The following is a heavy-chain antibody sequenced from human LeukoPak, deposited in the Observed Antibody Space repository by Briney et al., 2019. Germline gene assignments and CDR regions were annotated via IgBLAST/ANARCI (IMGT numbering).Heavy chain of an antibody. CDR1: GFTFSSYG. CDR3: AKALGLPGFDY. CDR2: ISYDGSNK. D-gene: IGHD1-14*01. J-gene: IGHJ4*02. Sequence: GGSLRLSCAASGFTFSSYGMHWVRQAPGKGLEWVAVISYDGSNKYYAYSVKGRFTISRDNSKNTLYLQMNSLRAEDTAVYYCAKALGLPGFDYWGQGTLVTVSS. V-gene: IGHV3-30*18.